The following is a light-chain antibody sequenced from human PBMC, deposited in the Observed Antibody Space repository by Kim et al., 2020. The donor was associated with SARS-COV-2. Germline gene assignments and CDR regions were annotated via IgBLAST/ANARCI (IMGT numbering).Light chain of an antibody. Sequence: QSALTQPPSASGSPGQSVTISCTGTSNDVGGYDFVWWYQQHAGEAPKLIIYEVFKRPSGVPDRFAGSKSGNTASLTVSGPPADDEADYYCTSYAARNLLVFGGGTQLTVL. CDR2: EVF. J-gene: IGLJ2*01. CDR1: SNDVGGYDF. CDR3: TSYAARNLLV. V-gene: IGLV2-8*01.